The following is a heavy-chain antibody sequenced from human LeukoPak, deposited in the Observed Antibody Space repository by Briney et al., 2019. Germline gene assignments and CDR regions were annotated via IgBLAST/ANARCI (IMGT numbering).Heavy chain of an antibody. CDR1: GYTFTSYA. CDR2: MNPNSGNT. Sequence: ASVKVSCKASGYTFTSYAMHWVRQAPGQRLEWMGWMNPNSGNTGYAQKFQGRVTITRNTSISTAYMELSSLRSEDTAVYYCASEGVYGGMNYWGQGTLVTVSS. D-gene: IGHD4-23*01. J-gene: IGHJ4*02. CDR3: ASEGVYGGMNY. V-gene: IGHV1-8*03.